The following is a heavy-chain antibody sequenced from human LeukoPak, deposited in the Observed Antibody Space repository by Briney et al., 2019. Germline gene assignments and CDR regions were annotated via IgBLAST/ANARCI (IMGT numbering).Heavy chain of an antibody. D-gene: IGHD2-15*01. Sequence: PGGSLRLSCAASGFPVNKYEIHWVRQAPGKGLEWISYVDAGATSTNYADSVWGRFTLPRDNAQNSVHLQMSSLRDEDTAVYYCVRGRLLRSMKYFDSWGQGVQVTVSS. CDR1: GFPVNKYE. CDR3: VRGRLLRSMKYFDS. V-gene: IGHV3-48*03. J-gene: IGHJ4*02. CDR2: VDAGATST.